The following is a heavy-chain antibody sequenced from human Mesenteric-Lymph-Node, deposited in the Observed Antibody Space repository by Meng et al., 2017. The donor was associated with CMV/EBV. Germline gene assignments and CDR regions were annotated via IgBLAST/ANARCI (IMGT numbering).Heavy chain of an antibody. CDR3: ARLMGYRAGYDY. V-gene: IGHV3-7*03. Sequence: GESLKISCAASGFTFSSFWMNWVRQPPGKGLEWVANIKADGSEKYYVDSVKGRFTIARDNAKNSLYLQMNSLRAEDTAVYYCARLMGYRAGYDYWGQGTLVTVSS. J-gene: IGHJ4*02. D-gene: IGHD3-16*02. CDR1: GFTFSSFW. CDR2: IKADGSEK.